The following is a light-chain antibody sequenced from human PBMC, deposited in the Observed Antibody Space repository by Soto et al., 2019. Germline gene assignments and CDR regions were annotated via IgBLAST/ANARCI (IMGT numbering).Light chain of an antibody. CDR3: QQRSNWPPE. CDR2: DAS. CDR1: LNVSSY. V-gene: IGKV3-11*01. J-gene: IGKJ3*01. Sequence: VLTQSPATLSLSPGERATLSCRASLNVSSYLAWYQQKPGQAPRLLIYDASNRATGIPARFSGSGSGTDFTLTISSLEPEDFAVYYCQQRSNWPPEFGPGTKVDI.